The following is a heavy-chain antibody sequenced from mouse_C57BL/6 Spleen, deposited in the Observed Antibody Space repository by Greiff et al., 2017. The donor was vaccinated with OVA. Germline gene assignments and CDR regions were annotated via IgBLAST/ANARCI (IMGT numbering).Heavy chain of an antibody. CDR2: IYPGDGDT. D-gene: IGHD1-1*01. V-gene: IGHV1-80*01. J-gene: IGHJ3*01. CDR1: GYAFSSYW. CDR3: ARGPHYYGSSYGFAY. Sequence: QVQLQQSGAELVKPGASVKISCKASGYAFSSYWMNWVKQRPGKGLEWIGQIYPGDGDTNYNGKFKGTATLTADKSSSTAYMQLSSLTSEDSAVYFCARGPHYYGSSYGFAYWGQGTLVTVSA.